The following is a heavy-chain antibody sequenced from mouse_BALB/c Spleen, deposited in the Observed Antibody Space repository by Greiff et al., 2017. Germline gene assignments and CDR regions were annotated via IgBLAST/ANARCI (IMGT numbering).Heavy chain of an antibody. J-gene: IGHJ1*01. Sequence: EVQLQESGPGLVEPSQSLSLTCTVSGYSITSDDVWNCLRQPPGNKLEWMGYISYSGSTCYTPSLKSRISITRDTSKNQFFLQLNSVTTEDTATYYCAREGVTTVVSYWYFDDWGAGTTVTVSS. CDR3: AREGVTTVVSYWYFDD. CDR1: GYSITSDDV. V-gene: IGHV3-2*02. D-gene: IGHD1-1*01. CDR2: ISYSGST.